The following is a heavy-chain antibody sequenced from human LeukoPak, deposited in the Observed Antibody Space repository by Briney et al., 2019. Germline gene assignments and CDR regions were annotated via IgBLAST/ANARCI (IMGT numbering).Heavy chain of an antibody. CDR1: GFTFSSYA. J-gene: IGHJ4*02. V-gene: IGHV3-30-3*01. CDR2: ISYDGSNK. CDR3: ARYGDYFDY. D-gene: IGHD4-17*01. Sequence: GGSLRLSCAASGFTFSSYAMHWVRQAPGKGLEWVAVISYDGSNKYYADSVKGRFTISRDNSKNTLYLQMNSLRAEDTAVYYCARYGDYFDYWGQGTLVTVSS.